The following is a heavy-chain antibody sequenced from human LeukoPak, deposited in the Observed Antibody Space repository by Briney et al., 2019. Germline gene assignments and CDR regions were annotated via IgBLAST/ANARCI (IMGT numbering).Heavy chain of an antibody. CDR1: GFTFDDYP. CDR2: ISWNSGSI. Sequence: GGSLRLSCAASGFTFDDYPMHWVRQAPGKGLEWVSGISWNSGSIGYADSVKGRFTISRDNAKNSLYLQMNSLRAEDTAVYFCARDRYSYGHYYYYMDVWGKGTTVTVSS. D-gene: IGHD5-18*01. CDR3: ARDRYSYGHYYYYMDV. V-gene: IGHV3-9*01. J-gene: IGHJ6*03.